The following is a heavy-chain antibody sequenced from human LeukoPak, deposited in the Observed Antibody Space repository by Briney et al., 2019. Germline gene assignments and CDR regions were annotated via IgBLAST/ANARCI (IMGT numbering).Heavy chain of an antibody. CDR3: ARGGGYYDSSGYYEDAFDI. CDR1: GYTFTSSY. V-gene: IGHV1-46*01. D-gene: IGHD3-22*01. J-gene: IGHJ3*02. CDR2: INPSGGST. Sequence: ASVKVSCKASGYTFTSSYMHWVRQAPGQGLEWMGIINPSGGSTSYAQKFQGRVTMTRDMSTSTVYMELSSLRSEDTAVYYCARGGGYYDSSGYYEDAFDIWGQGTMVTVSS.